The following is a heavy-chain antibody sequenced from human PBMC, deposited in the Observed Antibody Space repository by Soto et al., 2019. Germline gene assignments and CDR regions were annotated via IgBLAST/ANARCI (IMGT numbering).Heavy chain of an antibody. J-gene: IGHJ4*02. CDR1: GFTFSSYW. CDR2: IKQDGSDK. Sequence: EVHLVESGGGLVQPGGSLRLSCAASGFTFSSYWMSWVRQAPGKGLEWVANIKQDGSDKYYVDSVKGRFTISRDNAKNPLYPQMNSLRAGDTGGYYWATSAAAPGNYWGQGTLVTVSS. D-gene: IGHD6-13*01. V-gene: IGHV3-7*01. CDR3: ATSAAAPGNY.